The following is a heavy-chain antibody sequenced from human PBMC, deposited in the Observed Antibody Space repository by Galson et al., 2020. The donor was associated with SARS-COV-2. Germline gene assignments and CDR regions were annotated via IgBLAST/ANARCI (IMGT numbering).Heavy chain of an antibody. Sequence: TGGSLRLSCAASGFTFRSCGMHWVRQAPGKGLEWVAVISYDESNKYYADSLKGRFTISRDNSKRTLYLQISSLRPEDTAVYYCARAIPGRWFDGMDVWGQGTTVIVSS. CDR2: ISYDESNK. CDR3: ARAIPGRWFDGMDV. J-gene: IGHJ6*02. CDR1: GFTFRSCG. V-gene: IGHV3-30*03. D-gene: IGHD3-10*01.